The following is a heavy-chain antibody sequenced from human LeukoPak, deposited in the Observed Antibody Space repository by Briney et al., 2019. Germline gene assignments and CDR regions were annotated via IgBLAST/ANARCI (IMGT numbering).Heavy chain of an antibody. J-gene: IGHJ4*02. CDR2: IYYSGST. CDR3: ARGVYIAAAQYGY. CDR1: GGSINNYY. D-gene: IGHD6-13*01. V-gene: IGHV4-59*13. Sequence: SETLSLTCSISGGSINNYYWTWVRQSPGKGLEWIGHIYYSGSTNYNPSLKSRVTISVDTSKNQFSLKLSSVTAADTAVYYCARGVYIAAAQYGYWGQGTLVTVSS.